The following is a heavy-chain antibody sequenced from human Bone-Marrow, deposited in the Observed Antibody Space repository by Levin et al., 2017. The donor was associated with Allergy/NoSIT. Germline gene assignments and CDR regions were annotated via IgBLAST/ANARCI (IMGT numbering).Heavy chain of an antibody. D-gene: IGHD2-15*01. CDR3: ARGLGYCSGGSCFHRDY. V-gene: IGHV1-8*01. Sequence: ASVKVSCKASGYTFTSYDINWVRQATGQGLEWMGWMNPNSGNTGYAQKFQGRVTMTRNTSISTAYMELSSLRSEDTAVYYCARGLGYCSGGSCFHRDYWGQGTLVTVSS. CDR1: GYTFTSYD. J-gene: IGHJ4*02. CDR2: MNPNSGNT.